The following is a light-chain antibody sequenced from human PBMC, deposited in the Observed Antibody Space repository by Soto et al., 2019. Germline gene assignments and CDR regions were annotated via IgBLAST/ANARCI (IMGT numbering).Light chain of an antibody. CDR1: QSVSSSY. V-gene: IGKV3-20*01. Sequence: EIVLTQSPGTLSLSPGERATLSCRASQSVSSSYLAWYQQKPGQAPRLLIYGASSRATGIPDRFSGSGSGTDFTLTISRLEAEDVAVYYCQQYGSSQMFCQGTKVASK. CDR3: QQYGSSQM. CDR2: GAS. J-gene: IGKJ1*01.